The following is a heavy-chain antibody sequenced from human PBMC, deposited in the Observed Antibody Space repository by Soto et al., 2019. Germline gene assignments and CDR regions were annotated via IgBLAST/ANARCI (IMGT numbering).Heavy chain of an antibody. V-gene: IGHV3-23*01. Sequence: GGSLRLSCAASGFTFSSYAMSWVRQAPGKGLEWVSAISGSGGSTYYADSVKGRFTISRDNSKNTLKLKKNSLRADDTAVYYCASRLYLPRVDYWGQGTLVTVSS. CDR2: ISGSGGST. D-gene: IGHD3-16*01. CDR3: ASRLYLPRVDY. J-gene: IGHJ4*02. CDR1: GFTFSSYA.